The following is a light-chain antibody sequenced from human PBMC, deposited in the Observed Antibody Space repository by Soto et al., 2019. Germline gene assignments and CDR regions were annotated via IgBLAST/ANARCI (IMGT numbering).Light chain of an antibody. V-gene: IGKV1-5*03. CDR1: QSISSW. Sequence: STLSASVGDRVTITCRASQSISSWLAWYQQKPGQAPKLLIYKASTLESGVPSRFSGSGSGTEFTLTISSLQPDDFATYYCQQYNSYSRTFGQGTKVDI. J-gene: IGKJ1*01. CDR3: QQYNSYSRT. CDR2: KAS.